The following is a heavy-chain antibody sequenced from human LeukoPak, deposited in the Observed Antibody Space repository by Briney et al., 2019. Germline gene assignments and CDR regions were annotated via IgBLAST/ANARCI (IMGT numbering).Heavy chain of an antibody. V-gene: IGHV4-34*01. J-gene: IGHJ5*02. CDR3: AGLGASGNGYLSWFDP. D-gene: IGHD3-22*01. CDR1: GGSFSGYY. Sequence: SETLSLTCAVYGGSFSGYYWSWIRQPPGKGLEWIGEINHSGSTNYNPSLKSRVTISVDTSKNQFSLKLSSVTAADTAVYYCAGLGASGNGYLSWFDPWGQGTLVTVSS. CDR2: INHSGST.